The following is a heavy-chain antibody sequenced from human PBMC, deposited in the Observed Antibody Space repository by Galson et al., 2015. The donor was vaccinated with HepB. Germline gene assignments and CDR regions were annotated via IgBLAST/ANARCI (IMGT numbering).Heavy chain of an antibody. V-gene: IGHV1-18*04. D-gene: IGHD6-19*01. CDR2: NTAYNGNT. Sequence: SVKVSCKASGYTFTTYGITWVRQAPGQGLEWMGWNTAYNGNTNYAQKLQGRVTMTTDTSTSTAYMELRSLRSDDTAVYYCARVQWLGPYDALDIWGQGTMVTVSS. J-gene: IGHJ3*02. CDR1: GYTFTTYG. CDR3: ARVQWLGPYDALDI.